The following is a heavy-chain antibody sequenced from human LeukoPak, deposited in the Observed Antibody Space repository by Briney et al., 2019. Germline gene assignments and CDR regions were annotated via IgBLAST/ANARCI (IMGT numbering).Heavy chain of an antibody. V-gene: IGHV1-8*01. CDR1: GYTFTSYD. D-gene: IGHD3-10*01. J-gene: IGHJ6*03. CDR3: ARKGPVNYYYYYMDV. CDR2: MNPNSGNT. Sequence: ASVKVSCKASGYTFTSYDINWVRQATGQGLEWMGWMNPNSGNTGYAQKFQGRVTMTRNTSISTAYMELSSLRSEDTAVYFCARKGPVNYYYYYMDVWGKGTTVTVSS.